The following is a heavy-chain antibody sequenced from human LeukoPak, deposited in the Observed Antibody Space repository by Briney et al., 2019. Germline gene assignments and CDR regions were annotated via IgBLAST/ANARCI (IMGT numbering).Heavy chain of an antibody. CDR3: AREEGSGSLYYYYGMDV. D-gene: IGHD3-10*01. Sequence: SETLSLACTVSDGSISSYYWSWIRQPAGKGLEWIGRIYTSGSTNYNPSLKSRVTMSVDTSKNQFSLKLSSVTAADTAVYYCAREEGSGSLYYYYGMDVWGQGTTVTVSS. CDR2: IYTSGST. V-gene: IGHV4-4*07. CDR1: DGSISSYY. J-gene: IGHJ6*02.